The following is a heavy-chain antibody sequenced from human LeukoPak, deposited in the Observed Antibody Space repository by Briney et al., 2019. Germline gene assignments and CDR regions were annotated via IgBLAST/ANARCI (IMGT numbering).Heavy chain of an antibody. V-gene: IGHV3-30-3*01. D-gene: IGHD3-22*01. J-gene: IGHJ4*02. CDR1: GFIFSRYA. CDR3: ARSITMIVVAEVDY. Sequence: GGSLRLSCAASGFIFSRYAMHWVRQAPGKGLEWVTVISYDGSNKYYADSVKGRFTISRDNSKNTLYLQMNSLRAEDTAVYYCARSITMIVVAEVDYWGQGTLVTVSS. CDR2: ISYDGSNK.